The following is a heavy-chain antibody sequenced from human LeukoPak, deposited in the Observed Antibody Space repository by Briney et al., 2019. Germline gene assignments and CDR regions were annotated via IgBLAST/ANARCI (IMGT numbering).Heavy chain of an antibody. CDR2: ISSSGSTI. Sequence: GGSLRLSCAASGFIFSSYEMNWVRQAPGKGLEWVSYISSSGSTIYYADSVKGRFIISRDNAKNSLYLQMNSLRAEDTAVYYCARWGEVRYGCDYWGQGTLVTVSS. D-gene: IGHD5-18*01. V-gene: IGHV3-48*03. CDR1: GFIFSSYE. CDR3: ARWGEVRYGCDY. J-gene: IGHJ4*02.